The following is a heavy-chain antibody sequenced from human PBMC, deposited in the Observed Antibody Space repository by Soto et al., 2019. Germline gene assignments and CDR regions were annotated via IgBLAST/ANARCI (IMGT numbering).Heavy chain of an antibody. CDR1: GFTFSSYA. CDR2: ISYDGSNK. Sequence: PGGSLRLSCAASGFTFSSYAMHWVRQAPGKGLEWVAVISYDGSNKYYADSVKGRFTISRDNSKNTLYLQMNSLRAEDTAVYYCASSLTIPYAFDIWGQGTMVTVSS. J-gene: IGHJ3*02. D-gene: IGHD3-9*01. V-gene: IGHV3-30-3*01. CDR3: ASSLTIPYAFDI.